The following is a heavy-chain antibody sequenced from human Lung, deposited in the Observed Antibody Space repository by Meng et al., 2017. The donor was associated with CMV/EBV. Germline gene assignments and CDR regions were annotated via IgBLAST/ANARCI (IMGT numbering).Heavy chain of an antibody. CDR3: ARHHHSPTFDY. CDR2: VVYSGTT. V-gene: IGHV4-39*01. Sequence: QRQPKEAGPGLVKPSETLSLTCTVSGGSISSSSYYWAWIRQPPGEGLEWIGSVVYSGTTYYTSSLKSRVSISVDTSKNQFSLKLSSVTAADTAVYYCARHHHSPTFDYWGQGTLVTVSS. D-gene: IGHD1-14*01. J-gene: IGHJ4*02. CDR1: GGSISSSSYY.